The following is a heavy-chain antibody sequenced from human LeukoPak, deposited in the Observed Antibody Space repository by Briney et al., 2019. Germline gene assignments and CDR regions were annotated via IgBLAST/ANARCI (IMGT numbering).Heavy chain of an antibody. CDR1: GGSFSGYY. D-gene: IGHD3-10*01. CDR3: ARERLVHPKITMVRGVRGFDH. CDR2: INHSGSI. J-gene: IGHJ5*02. Sequence: SETLSLTCAVYGGSFSGYYWSWIRQPPGKGLEWIGEINHSGSINYNPSLKSRVTISVDTSKNQFSLKLSSVTAADTAVYYCARERLVHPKITMVRGVRGFDHWGQGTLVTVSS. V-gene: IGHV4-34*01.